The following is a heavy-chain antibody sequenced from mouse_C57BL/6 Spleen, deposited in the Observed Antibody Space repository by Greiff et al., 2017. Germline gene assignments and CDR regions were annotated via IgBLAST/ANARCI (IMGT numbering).Heavy chain of an antibody. V-gene: IGHV1-80*01. CDR3: ARKGGDYDEFAY. J-gene: IGHJ3*01. Sequence: QVQLQQSGAELVKPGASVKISCKASGYAFSSYWMNWVKQRPGKGLEWIGQIYPGDGDTNYNGKFKGKATLTADKSSSTAYMPRSSLTSEDSAVYFCARKGGDYDEFAYWGQGTLVTVSA. CDR2: IYPGDGDT. CDR1: GYAFSSYW. D-gene: IGHD2-4*01.